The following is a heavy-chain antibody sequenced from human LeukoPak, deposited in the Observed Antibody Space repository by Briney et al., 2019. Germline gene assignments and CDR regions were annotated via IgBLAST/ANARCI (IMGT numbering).Heavy chain of an antibody. Sequence: GRSLRLSCAASGFTFTDYSMTWVRQAPGKGLEWVSSISTVSTYKFYSDSVKGRFTISRDNAKNILYLQMSSLSAEDTAVYYCARDGSGFYLYYYMDVWGRGTPVTVSS. V-gene: IGHV3-21*01. D-gene: IGHD6-25*01. CDR3: ARDGSGFYLYYYMDV. J-gene: IGHJ6*03. CDR2: ISTVSTYK. CDR1: GFTFTDYS.